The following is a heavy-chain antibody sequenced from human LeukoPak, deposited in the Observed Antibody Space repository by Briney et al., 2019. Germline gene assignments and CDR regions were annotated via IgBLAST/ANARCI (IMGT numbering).Heavy chain of an antibody. Sequence: GGSLRLSCAASGFTVTSNYMSWVRQAPGKGLEWVSVIYSGGSTYYADSVKGRFTISRDNSKNTLYLRMNSLRAEDTAVYYCARVWFGEFAYFDYWGQGTLVTVSS. J-gene: IGHJ4*02. CDR1: GFTVTSNY. V-gene: IGHV3-53*01. CDR2: IYSGGST. CDR3: ARVWFGEFAYFDY. D-gene: IGHD3-10*01.